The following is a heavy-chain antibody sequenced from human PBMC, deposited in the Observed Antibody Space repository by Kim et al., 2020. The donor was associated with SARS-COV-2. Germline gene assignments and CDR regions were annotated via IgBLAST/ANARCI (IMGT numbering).Heavy chain of an antibody. D-gene: IGHD3-22*01. CDR1: GGSFSGYY. J-gene: IGHJ4*02. V-gene: IGHV4-34*01. CDR3: ARGYRWRYYYDSSGYYYDY. Sequence: SETLSLTCAVYGGSFSGYYWSWIRQPPGKGLEWIGEINHSGSTNYNPSLKSRVTISVDTSKNQFSLKLSSVTAADTAVYYCARGYRWRYYYDSSGYYYDYWGQGTLVTVSS. CDR2: INHSGST.